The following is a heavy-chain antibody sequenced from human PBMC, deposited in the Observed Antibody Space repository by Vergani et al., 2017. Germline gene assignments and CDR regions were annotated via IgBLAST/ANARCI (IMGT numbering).Heavy chain of an antibody. CDR2: IDQTGRP. D-gene: IGHD4-11*01. CDR3: SRVNTETNGHRYYYYYMDV. V-gene: IGHV4-34*01. J-gene: IGHJ6*03. Sequence: QVQLQQWGGGLLKPSETLSLTCVVNGGSFTSYHWTWIRQSRREGLEWVGDIDQTGRPDYNPSLKSQLTRSVDKSRNQFSLRLNSVTATDTAIYFCSRVNTETNGHRYYYYYMDVWGQGTAVTV. CDR1: GGSFTSYH.